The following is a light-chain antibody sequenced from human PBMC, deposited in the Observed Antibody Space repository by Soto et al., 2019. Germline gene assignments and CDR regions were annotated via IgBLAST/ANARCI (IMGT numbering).Light chain of an antibody. V-gene: IGKV1-39*01. J-gene: IGKJ1*01. CDR3: QQGYSTPT. CDR2: SES. CDR1: QSISIY. Sequence: DIPMTQSPSSLSASVGDRVTITCRASQSISIYLNWYQQKPGKAPKLLIYSESSLQSGVPSRFSGSGSGTDFTLTISSLQPEDFATYYCQQGYSTPTFGQGTKVEIK.